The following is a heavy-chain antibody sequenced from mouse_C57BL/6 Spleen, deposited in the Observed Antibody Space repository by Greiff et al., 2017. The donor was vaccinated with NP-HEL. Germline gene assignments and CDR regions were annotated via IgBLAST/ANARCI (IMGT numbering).Heavy chain of an antibody. CDR2: ISYDGSN. CDR1: GYSITSGYY. CDR3: ARKALYYGNYLYYFDY. V-gene: IGHV3-6*01. J-gene: IGHJ2*01. D-gene: IGHD2-1*01. Sequence: EVKLQESGPGLVKPSQSLSLTCSVTGYSITSGYYWNWIRQFPGNKLEWMGYISYDGSNNYNPSLNNRISIPRDTSKNQFFLKLNSVTTEDTATYYCARKALYYGNYLYYFDYWGQGTTLTVSS.